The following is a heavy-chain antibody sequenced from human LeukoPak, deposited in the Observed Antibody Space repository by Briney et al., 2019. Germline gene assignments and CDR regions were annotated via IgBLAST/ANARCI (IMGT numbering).Heavy chain of an antibody. D-gene: IGHD3-10*01. J-gene: IGHJ6*02. CDR2: IGSSGSTI. Sequence: GGSLRLSCAASGFTFSSYEMNWVRQAPGKGLEWVSYIGSSGSTIYYADSVKGRFTISRDNAKNSLFLQMNSLRAEDTALYYCARTYYYGSGSSYYYYYGMDVWGQGTTVTVSS. V-gene: IGHV3-48*03. CDR3: ARTYYYGSGSSYYYYYGMDV. CDR1: GFTFSSYE.